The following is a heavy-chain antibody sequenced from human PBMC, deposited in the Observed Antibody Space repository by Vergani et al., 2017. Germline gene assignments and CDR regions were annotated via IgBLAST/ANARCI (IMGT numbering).Heavy chain of an antibody. D-gene: IGHD6-6*01. CDR1: GYSFTSYW. CDR2: FYPGDSDT. CDR3: ASSSSSSGGYYYYGMDV. V-gene: IGHV5-51*03. Sequence: EVQLVQSGAEVKKPGESLKISCKGSGYSFTSYWIGWVRQLTGKGLEWMGIFYPGDSDTRHSPSFQGQVTISADKSSSTAYLQWSSLKASDTDMYYCASSSSSSGGYYYYGMDVWGQGTTVTVSS. J-gene: IGHJ6*02.